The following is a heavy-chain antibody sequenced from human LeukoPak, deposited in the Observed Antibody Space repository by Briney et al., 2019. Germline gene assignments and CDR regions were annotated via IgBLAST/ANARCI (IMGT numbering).Heavy chain of an antibody. J-gene: IGHJ4*02. CDR2: ISYDGSNK. D-gene: IGHD6-13*01. CDR1: GFTFDDYG. V-gene: IGHV3-30*18. Sequence: GGPLRLSCAASGFTFDDYGMSWVRQAPGKGLEWVAVISYDGSNKYYGDSVKGRFTISRDNSKNTLYLQMNSLRAEDTAVYYCAKDQVGSSWSFQLFDYWGQGTLVTVSS. CDR3: AKDQVGSSWSFQLFDY.